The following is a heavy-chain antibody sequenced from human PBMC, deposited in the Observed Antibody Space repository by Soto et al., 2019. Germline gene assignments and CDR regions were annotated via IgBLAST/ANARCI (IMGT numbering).Heavy chain of an antibody. D-gene: IGHD5-18*01. CDR3: ATSEERDGYSYDN. V-gene: IGHV1-69*13. Sequence: SVKVSCKASGVTFNRQDMRWVRQAPGQGLEWMGGIIPMFGTPHYAEKFQDRVTITADESTGTAYLELSSLTSEDTAVHSRATSEERDGYSYDNWGPGTLVTGSS. J-gene: IGHJ4*02. CDR1: GVTFNRQD. CDR2: IIPMFGTP.